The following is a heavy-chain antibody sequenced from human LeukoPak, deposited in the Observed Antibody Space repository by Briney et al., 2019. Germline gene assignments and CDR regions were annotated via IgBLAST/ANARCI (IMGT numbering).Heavy chain of an antibody. Sequence: GGSLRLSCAASGFTFSTYGMNWVRQAPGKGLEWVSSISGTSSYIYYADSVKGRFTISRDNAKNSLYLQMNSLRAEDTAVYYCARYYDFWSGLYMDVWGKGTTVTVSS. D-gene: IGHD3-3*01. J-gene: IGHJ6*03. CDR1: GFTFSTYG. CDR3: ARYYDFWSGLYMDV. V-gene: IGHV3-21*01. CDR2: ISGTSSYI.